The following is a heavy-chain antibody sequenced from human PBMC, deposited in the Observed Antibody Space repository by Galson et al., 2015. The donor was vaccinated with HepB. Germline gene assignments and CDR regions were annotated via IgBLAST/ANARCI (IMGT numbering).Heavy chain of an antibody. D-gene: IGHD3-3*01. V-gene: IGHV1-46*01. CDR2: INPSGGSA. Sequence: SVKVSCKAPGYTFTSYYMHWVRQAPGQGLEWMGIINPSGGSASYAQKFQGRVTMTRDTSTSTVYMELSSLRSEDTAVYYCARDDQRFLEWSSWAFDIWGQGTMVTVSS. CDR1: GYTFTSYY. J-gene: IGHJ3*02. CDR3: ARDDQRFLEWSSWAFDI.